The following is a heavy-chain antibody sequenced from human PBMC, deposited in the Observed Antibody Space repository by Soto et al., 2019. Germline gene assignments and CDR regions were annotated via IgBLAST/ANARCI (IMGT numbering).Heavy chain of an antibody. CDR1: GFTFSDYY. D-gene: IGHD6-6*01. J-gene: IGHJ6*02. V-gene: IGHV3-11*01. CDR2: ISSSGSTI. Sequence: GGSLRLSCAASGFTFSDYYMSWIRQAPGKGLEWVSYISSSGSTIYYADSVKGRFTISRDNAKNSLYLQMNSLRAEDTAVYYCARDHPPARPNYYYGTDVWGQGTTVTVAS. CDR3: ARDHPPARPNYYYGTDV.